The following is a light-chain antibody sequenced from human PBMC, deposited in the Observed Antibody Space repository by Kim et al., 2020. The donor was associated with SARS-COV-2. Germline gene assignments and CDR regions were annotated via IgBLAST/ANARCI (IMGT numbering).Light chain of an antibody. V-gene: IGKV3-15*01. CDR1: QNVGTY. Sequence: EVVMTQSPATLSVSPGERVTLSCRASQNVGTYLAWYRQKPGQAPRLLIYGASTRPTGIPARFSDSGSGTEFTLTISSLQSEDFAVYHCQQYNKWPWTFGQGTKVDIK. CDR3: QQYNKWPWT. J-gene: IGKJ1*01. CDR2: GAS.